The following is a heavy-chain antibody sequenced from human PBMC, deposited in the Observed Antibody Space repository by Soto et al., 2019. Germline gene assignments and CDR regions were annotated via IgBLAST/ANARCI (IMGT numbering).Heavy chain of an antibody. Sequence: ASVKVSCKASGYTFTSYYMHCVRQAPGQGLEWMGWINPNSGGTNYAQKFQGWVTMTRDTSISTAYMELSRLRSDDTAVYYCARGIAAAAARGMDVWGQGTTVTVSS. CDR3: ARGIAAAAARGMDV. V-gene: IGHV1-2*04. D-gene: IGHD6-13*01. J-gene: IGHJ6*02. CDR2: INPNSGGT. CDR1: GYTFTSYY.